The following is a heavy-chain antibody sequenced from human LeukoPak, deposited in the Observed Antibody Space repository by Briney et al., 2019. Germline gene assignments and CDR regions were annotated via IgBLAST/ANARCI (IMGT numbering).Heavy chain of an antibody. CDR1: GFTFDDYA. Sequence: PGGSLRLSCAASGFTFDDYAMHWVRQAPGKGLEWVSGISWNSGSIGYADSVKGRFTISRDNAKNSLYLQMNSLRAEDTALYYCAKDMYDYCSSTSCGSPYYYGMDVWGQGTTVTVS. V-gene: IGHV3-9*01. D-gene: IGHD2-2*01. CDR2: ISWNSGSI. CDR3: AKDMYDYCSSTSCGSPYYYGMDV. J-gene: IGHJ6*02.